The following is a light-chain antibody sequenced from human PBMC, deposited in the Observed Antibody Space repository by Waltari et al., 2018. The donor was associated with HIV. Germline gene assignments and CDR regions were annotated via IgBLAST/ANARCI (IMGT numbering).Light chain of an antibody. CDR3: ATWDSSLSAVV. CDR1: SSNIGTNY. J-gene: IGLJ2*01. V-gene: IGLV1-51*01. Sequence: QSVLTQPPSVSAAPGQKVTISCSGSSSNIGTNYVSWYQQLPGIAPKLLIYDNNKRPSGIPDRFSGSKSGTSATLGITGLQTGDEADYYCATWDSSLSAVVFGGGTKLTVL. CDR2: DNN.